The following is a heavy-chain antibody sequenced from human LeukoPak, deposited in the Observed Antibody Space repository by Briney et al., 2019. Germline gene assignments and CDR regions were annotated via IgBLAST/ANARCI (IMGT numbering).Heavy chain of an antibody. CDR2: ISYDGSNK. CDR1: GFTFSSYA. J-gene: IGHJ4*02. CDR3: ARLFGGVTTFDY. V-gene: IGHV3-30*04. Sequence: QPGGSLRLSCAASGFTFSSYAMHWVRQAPGKGLEWVAVISYDGSNKYYADSVKGRFTISRDNSKNTLYLQMNSLRAEDTAVYYCARLFGGVTTFDYWGQGALVTVSS. D-gene: IGHD2-8*02.